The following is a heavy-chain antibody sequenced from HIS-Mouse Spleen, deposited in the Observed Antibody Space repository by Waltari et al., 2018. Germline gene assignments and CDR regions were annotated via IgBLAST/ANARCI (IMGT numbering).Heavy chain of an antibody. CDR1: GYTFTGYY. Sequence: QVQLVQSGAEVKKPGASVKVSCKAAGYTFTGYYMHWVRQAPGQGLEWMGWINPKSGGTNHAQKFQGRGTMTRDTSISTAYMELSRLRSDDTAVYYCARVGLGIAFDIWGQGTMVTVSS. CDR2: INPKSGGT. V-gene: IGHV1-2*02. D-gene: IGHD7-27*01. CDR3: ARVGLGIAFDI. J-gene: IGHJ3*02.